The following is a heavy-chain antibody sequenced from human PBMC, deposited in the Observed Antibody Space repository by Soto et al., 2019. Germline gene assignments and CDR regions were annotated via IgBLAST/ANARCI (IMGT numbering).Heavy chain of an antibody. V-gene: IGHV3-9*01. Sequence: EVQLVESGGGLVQPGRSLRLSCAASGFTFDDYAMHWVRQAPGKGLEWVSGISWNSGSIGYADSVKGRFTISRDNAKNSRYLQTNSLRAEDTALYYCARSSFLGPKGNYYYYYMDVWGKGTTGNVSS. D-gene: IGHD6-13*01. J-gene: IGHJ6*03. CDR3: ARSSFLGPKGNYYYYYMDV. CDR1: GFTFDDYA. CDR2: ISWNSGSI.